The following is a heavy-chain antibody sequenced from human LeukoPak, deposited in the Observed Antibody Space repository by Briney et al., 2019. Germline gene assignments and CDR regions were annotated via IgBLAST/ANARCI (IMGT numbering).Heavy chain of an antibody. CDR3: ETPQLRWSAYYSTDV. J-gene: IGHJ6*03. CDR1: GYTFTNYT. CDR2: INTNTGDP. Sequence: ASVKVSCMASGYTFTNYTMNWVRQTPGQGLEWMGWINTNTGDPTYVQGLTGRVVFSLDTSVSTRYLQISSLKAERTGLYYCETPQLRWSAYYSTDVWGKGTTVTVSS. V-gene: IGHV7-4-1*02. D-gene: IGHD4-23*01.